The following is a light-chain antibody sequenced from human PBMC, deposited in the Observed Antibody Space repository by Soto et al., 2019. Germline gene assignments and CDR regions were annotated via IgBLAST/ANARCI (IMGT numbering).Light chain of an antibody. V-gene: IGKV3-20*01. CDR2: GAG. CDR3: HQSGESPPT. CDR1: QNVRKY. Sequence: EVVLTQSPGTLSLSPGERVTVSCRASQNVRKYLAWYQQKPGQAPRLVIYGAGTRGTGVPDRFSGSGSGTDFTLTITSLESDDSAVYYCHQSGESPPTFGGGTKVEI. J-gene: IGKJ4*01.